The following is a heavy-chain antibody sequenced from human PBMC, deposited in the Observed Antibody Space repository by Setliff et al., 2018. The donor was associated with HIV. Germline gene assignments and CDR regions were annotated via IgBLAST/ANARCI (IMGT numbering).Heavy chain of an antibody. Sequence: GASVKVSCKSSGYTFTAHHIHWARQAPGQGPEWMGWIIPKSGETSYAEKFRGRVTMTRDTSLSTAYMELSWLTSDDTAVYYCARVVDRDYDFWSAYEYWGQGTMVTVSS. V-gene: IGHV1-2*02. CDR2: IIPKSGET. J-gene: IGHJ4*02. CDR1: GYTFTAHH. D-gene: IGHD3-3*01. CDR3: ARVVDRDYDFWSAYEY.